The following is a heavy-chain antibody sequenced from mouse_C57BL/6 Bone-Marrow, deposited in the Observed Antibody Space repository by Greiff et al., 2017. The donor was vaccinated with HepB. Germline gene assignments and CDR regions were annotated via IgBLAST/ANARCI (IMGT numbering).Heavy chain of an antibody. CDR1: GYSFTDYN. D-gene: IGHD1-2*01. V-gene: IGHV1-39*01. CDR3: AREGVLLRHYAMDY. CDR2: INPNYGTT. J-gene: IGHJ4*01. Sequence: EVQLQESGPELVKPGASVKISCKASGYSFTDYNMNWVKQSNGKSLEWIGVINPNYGTTSYNQKFKGKATLTVDQSSSTAYMQLNSLTSEDSAVYYCAREGVLLRHYAMDYWGQGTSVTVSS.